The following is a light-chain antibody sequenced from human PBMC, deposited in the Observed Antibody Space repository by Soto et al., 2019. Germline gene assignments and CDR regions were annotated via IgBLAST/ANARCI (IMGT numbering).Light chain of an antibody. J-gene: IGKJ1*01. Sequence: EIGLTLSPFTVSLCQRERATLSCRASQRVSSNYLAWYQQKPGQAPRLLIYAASSRATGIPDRFSGSGSGTDFTLTISRLEPEDFAVYYCQDSGSSPQTFGQGTKVDIK. CDR3: QDSGSSPQT. CDR2: AAS. CDR1: QRVSSNY. V-gene: IGKV3-20*01.